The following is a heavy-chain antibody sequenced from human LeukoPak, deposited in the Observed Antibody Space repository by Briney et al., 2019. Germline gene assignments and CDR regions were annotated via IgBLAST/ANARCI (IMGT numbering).Heavy chain of an antibody. D-gene: IGHD5-24*01. CDR3: ARDGKRWLQFASRTGLFDY. CDR1: GFTFSSYA. V-gene: IGHV3-30-3*01. J-gene: IGHJ4*02. Sequence: GGSLRLSCAASGFTFSSYAMHWVRQAPGKGLEWVAVISYDGSNKYYADSVKGRFTISRDNSKNTLYLQMNSLRAEDTAVYYCARDGKRWLQFASRTGLFDYWGQGTLVTVSS. CDR2: ISYDGSNK.